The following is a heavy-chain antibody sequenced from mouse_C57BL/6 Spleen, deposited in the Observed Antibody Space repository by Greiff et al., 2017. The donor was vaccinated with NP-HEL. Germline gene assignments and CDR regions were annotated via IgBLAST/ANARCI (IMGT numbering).Heavy chain of an antibody. CDR2: IDPETGGT. Sequence: QVHVKQSGAELVRPGASVTLSCKASGYTFTDYEMHWVKQTPVHGLEWIGAIDPETGGTAYNQKFKGKAILTADKSSSTAYMELRSLTSEDSAVYYCTRWGYYGNAYWGQGTLVTVSA. CDR1: GYTFTDYE. V-gene: IGHV1-15*01. D-gene: IGHD1-1*01. J-gene: IGHJ3*01. CDR3: TRWGYYGNAY.